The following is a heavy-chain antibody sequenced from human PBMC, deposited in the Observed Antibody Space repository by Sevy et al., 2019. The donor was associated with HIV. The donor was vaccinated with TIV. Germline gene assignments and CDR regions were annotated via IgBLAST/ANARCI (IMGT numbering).Heavy chain of an antibody. CDR1: GDTLRKHA. D-gene: IGHD3-10*01. CDR3: ARAGENLYYSYYDY. Sequence: ASVKLSCKASGDTLRKHAISWVRQAPGKGLEWMGGIIPTFDTANFPRKFQDRVTITADESTSTVYMELSSLRSEDTAVYYCARAGENLYYSYYDYWGQGTLVTVSS. CDR2: IIPTFDTA. V-gene: IGHV1-69*13. J-gene: IGHJ4*02.